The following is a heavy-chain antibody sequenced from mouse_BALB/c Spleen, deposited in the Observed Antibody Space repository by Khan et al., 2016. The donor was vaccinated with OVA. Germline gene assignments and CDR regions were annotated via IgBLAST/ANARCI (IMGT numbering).Heavy chain of an antibody. CDR1: GYTFTNYG. J-gene: IGHJ3*01. CDR2: INTNTGES. D-gene: IGHD2-14*01. CDR3: ARGYYMYGSWCAY. Sequence: QIQLVQSGPELKKPGETVRISCKASGYTFTNYGMNWVKQAPGKGLKWMGWINTNTGESTFAEEFKERFAFSLETSASTAYLQINNLKHEDTATDFCARGYYMYGSWCAYWGQGTLVTVSA. V-gene: IGHV9-3*02.